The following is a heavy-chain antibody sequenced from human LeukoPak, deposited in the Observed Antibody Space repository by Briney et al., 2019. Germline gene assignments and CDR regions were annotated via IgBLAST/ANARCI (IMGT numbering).Heavy chain of an antibody. CDR2: INHSGST. J-gene: IGHJ4*02. Sequence: SETLSLTCAVYGGSFSGYYWSWIRRPPGKGPEWIGEINHSGSTNYNPSLKSRVTISVDTSKNQFSLKLSSVTAADTAVYYCARGFLWRPRSWYYFDYWGQGTLVTVSS. D-gene: IGHD6-13*01. CDR1: GGSFSGYY. CDR3: ARGFLWRPRSWYYFDY. V-gene: IGHV4-34*01.